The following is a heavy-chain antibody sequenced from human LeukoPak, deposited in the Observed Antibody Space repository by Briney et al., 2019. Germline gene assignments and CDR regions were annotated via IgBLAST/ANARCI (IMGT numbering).Heavy chain of an antibody. Sequence: SETLSLTCTVSGGSISSYFWSWIRQPAGKGLEWIGRFYTSGSTNYNPSLKSRVTMSVDTSKTQFSLKLSSVTAADTAVYYCAKYSFGGVVTTYNWFDPWGQGTLVTVSS. CDR3: AKYSFGGVVTTYNWFDP. V-gene: IGHV4-4*07. CDR2: FYTSGST. J-gene: IGHJ5*02. D-gene: IGHD4-23*01. CDR1: GGSISSYF.